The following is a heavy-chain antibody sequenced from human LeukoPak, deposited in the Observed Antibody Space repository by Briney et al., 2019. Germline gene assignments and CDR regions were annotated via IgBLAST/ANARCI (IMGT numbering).Heavy chain of an antibody. J-gene: IGHJ5*02. Sequence: SETLSLTCTISGGSISSGSYYWNWIRQPAGKGLEWIGSIDTSGSTNYIPSLKSRVTISLDTSKNQFSLKLSSVTAADTAVYYCARRPGGLRQFNWFDPWGQGTLVTVSS. CDR1: GGSISSGSYY. CDR2: IDTSGST. D-gene: IGHD2-15*01. V-gene: IGHV4-61*02. CDR3: ARRPGGLRQFNWFDP.